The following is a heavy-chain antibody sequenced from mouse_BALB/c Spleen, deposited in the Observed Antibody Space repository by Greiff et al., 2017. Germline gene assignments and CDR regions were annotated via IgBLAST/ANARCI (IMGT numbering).Heavy chain of an antibody. CDR3: APTMITTGAMDY. D-gene: IGHD2-4*01. Sequence: EVKLVESGGGLVKPGGSLKLSCAASGFTFSSYAMSWVRQTPEKRLEWVASISSGGSTYYPDSVKGRFTISRDNARNILYLQMSSLRSEDTAMYYCAPTMITTGAMDYWGQGTSVTVSS. J-gene: IGHJ4*01. CDR1: GFTFSSYA. V-gene: IGHV5-6-5*01. CDR2: ISSGGST.